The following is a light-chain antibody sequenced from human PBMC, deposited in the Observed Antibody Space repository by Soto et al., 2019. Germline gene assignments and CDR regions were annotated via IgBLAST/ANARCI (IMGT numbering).Light chain of an antibody. Sequence: QSALTQPASVSGSPGQSITISCTGTSSDVGGYNYVSWYQQHPGKAPKLLIYEVSDRPSGVSHRFSGSKSGNTASLTISGLQAEDEADYYCSSYRGSSKAEVFGGGTK. CDR1: SSDVGGYNY. V-gene: IGLV2-14*01. CDR3: SSYRGSSKAEV. J-gene: IGLJ2*01. CDR2: EVS.